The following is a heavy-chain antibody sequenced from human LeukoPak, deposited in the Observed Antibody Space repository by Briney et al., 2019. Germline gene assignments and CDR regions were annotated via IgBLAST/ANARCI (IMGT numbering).Heavy chain of an antibody. Sequence: SVKVSCKASGGTFSSYAISWVRQAPGQGLEWMGGIIPIFGTANYAQKSQGRVTITADKSTSTAYMELSSLRSEDTAVYYCAREARGGLGYFDYWGQGTLVTVSS. J-gene: IGHJ4*02. D-gene: IGHD3-10*01. V-gene: IGHV1-69*06. CDR1: GGTFSSYA. CDR3: AREARGGLGYFDY. CDR2: IIPIFGTA.